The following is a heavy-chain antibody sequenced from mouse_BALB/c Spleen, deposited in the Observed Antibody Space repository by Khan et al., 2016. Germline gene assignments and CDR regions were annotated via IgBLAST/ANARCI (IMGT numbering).Heavy chain of an antibody. CDR3: AKYDACLFSY. V-gene: IGHV3-8*02. CDR2: ISHSGST. D-gene: IGHD2-3*01. J-gene: IGHJ2*01. Sequence: EVQLQESGPSLVKSSQTLSLTCSVTGDSITSGYWNWLRKFPGNKLEYMGYISHSGSTYHNPPLKSRISTTRDTTKNQYYLLSNPVTTEETATNYGAKYDACLFSYWGQGTTLTVSS. CDR1: GDSITSGY.